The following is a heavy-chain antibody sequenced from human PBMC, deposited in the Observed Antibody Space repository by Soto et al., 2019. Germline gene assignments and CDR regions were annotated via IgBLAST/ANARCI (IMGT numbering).Heavy chain of an antibody. Sequence: PGGSLRLSCAASGFTFSSYAMHWVRQAPGKGLEWVAVISYDGSNKYYADSVKGRFTISRDNSKNTLYLQMNSLRAEDTAVYYCAMDSGYDSGYYYGMDVRGQGTTVTVSS. CDR3: AMDSGYDSGYYYGMDV. CDR1: GFTFSSYA. V-gene: IGHV3-30-3*01. J-gene: IGHJ6*02. CDR2: ISYDGSNK. D-gene: IGHD5-12*01.